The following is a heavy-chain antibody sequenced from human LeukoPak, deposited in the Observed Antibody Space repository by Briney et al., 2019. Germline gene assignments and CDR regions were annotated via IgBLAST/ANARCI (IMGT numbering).Heavy chain of an antibody. J-gene: IGHJ5*02. D-gene: IGHD6-6*01. CDR3: ARHSSAARGWFDP. CDR2: IYYSGST. V-gene: IGHV4-59*08. CDR1: GGSISNYY. Sequence: SETLSLTCTVSGGSISNYYWSWIRQPPGKGLEWIGYIYYSGSTNSNPSLKSRVTISVDTSKNQFSLKLTSVTAADTAVYYCARHSSAARGWFDPWGQGTLVTVSS.